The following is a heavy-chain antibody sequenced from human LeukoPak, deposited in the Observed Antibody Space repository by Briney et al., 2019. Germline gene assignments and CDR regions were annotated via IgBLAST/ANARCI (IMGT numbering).Heavy chain of an antibody. CDR3: ARGFPGNSEVVDI. Sequence: SVKVSCKASGGTFSSYAVSWVRQAPGQGLEWMGGIIPIFGTANYAQKFQGRVTITTDESTSTAYMELSSLRSEDTAVYYCARGFPGNSEVVDIWGQGTMVTVSS. CDR1: GGTFSSYA. V-gene: IGHV1-69*05. J-gene: IGHJ3*02. D-gene: IGHD4-23*01. CDR2: IIPIFGTA.